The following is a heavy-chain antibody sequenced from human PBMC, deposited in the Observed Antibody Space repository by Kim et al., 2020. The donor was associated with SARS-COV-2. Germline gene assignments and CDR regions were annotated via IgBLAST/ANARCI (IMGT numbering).Heavy chain of an antibody. V-gene: IGHV3-23*01. CDR3: AKDRAGVAATPDY. J-gene: IGHJ4*02. Sequence: SADSVKGRFTTSRDNSKNTLYLQMNSLRAEDTAVYYCAKDRAGVAATPDYWGQGTLVTVSS. D-gene: IGHD2-15*01.